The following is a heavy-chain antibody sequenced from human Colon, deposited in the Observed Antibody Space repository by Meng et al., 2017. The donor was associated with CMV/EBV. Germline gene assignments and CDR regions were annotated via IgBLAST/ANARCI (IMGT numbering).Heavy chain of an antibody. CDR3: ARDQGGDRELR. V-gene: IGHV3-21*01. D-gene: IGHD4-17*01. Sequence: GGSLRLSCATSGFTFGTYTMHWVRQAPGKGLQWVSSLSSTGSYIYYEDSVKDRFTISRDSAKKSLYLQMNSLRAEDTAVYYCARDQGGDRELRWGQGTLVTVSS. CDR1: GFTFGTYT. CDR2: LSSTGSYI. J-gene: IGHJ4*02.